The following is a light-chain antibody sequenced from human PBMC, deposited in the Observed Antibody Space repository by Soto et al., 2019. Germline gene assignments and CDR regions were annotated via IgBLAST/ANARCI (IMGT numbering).Light chain of an antibody. J-gene: IGKJ2*01. V-gene: IGKV1-39*01. CDR3: QHSYNPPYT. Sequence: DIQMTQSPSSLSASLGDKVTLTCRASQNIRPYLNWYQQKPGKAPTLLIYTISTLQSGVPSRFSATGSGTDFTLTIINLQPEDLSTYFCQHSYNPPYTFGQGTKLEMK. CDR1: QNIRPY. CDR2: TIS.